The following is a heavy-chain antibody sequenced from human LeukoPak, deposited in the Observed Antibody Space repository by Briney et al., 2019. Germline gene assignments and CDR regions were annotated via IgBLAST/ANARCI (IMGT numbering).Heavy chain of an antibody. Sequence: SVKVSCKASGGTFSSYAISWVRQAPGQGLEWMGRIIPIFGIADYAQKFQGRVTITADKSTSTAYMELSSLRSEDTAVYYCASRYSGYDGEVDYWGQGTLVTVSS. CDR3: ASRYSGYDGEVDY. CDR2: IIPIFGIA. J-gene: IGHJ4*02. V-gene: IGHV1-69*04. CDR1: GGTFSSYA. D-gene: IGHD5-12*01.